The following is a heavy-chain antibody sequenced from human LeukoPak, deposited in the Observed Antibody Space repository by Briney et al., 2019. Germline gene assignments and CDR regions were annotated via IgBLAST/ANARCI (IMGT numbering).Heavy chain of an antibody. Sequence: GESLKISCKGSGYSFTSYWIGWVRQMPGKGLEWMGIIYPGDSDTRYSPSFQGQVTISADKSISTAYLQWSSLKASDTAMYYCARQEARYCSGGSCYPYYYCYYMDVWGKGTTVTVSS. D-gene: IGHD2-15*01. J-gene: IGHJ6*03. CDR1: GYSFTSYW. CDR3: ARQEARYCSGGSCYPYYYCYYMDV. V-gene: IGHV5-51*01. CDR2: IYPGDSDT.